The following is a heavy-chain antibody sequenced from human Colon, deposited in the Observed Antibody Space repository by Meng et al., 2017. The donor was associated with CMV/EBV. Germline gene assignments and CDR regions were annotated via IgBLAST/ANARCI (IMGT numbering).Heavy chain of an antibody. J-gene: IGHJ4*01. V-gene: IGHV4-34*01. Sequence: QGTLQRVGGGLLKPSETLSPPCAVYGESFRGYYWTWIRPSPGRGLEWIGESYYTGSTNYSPSLKSRVTISLDTSKNQFSLKLNSVTAADTAVYYCARETKSSCWEVLDYWGHGTLVTVSS. CDR3: ARETKSSCWEVLDY. CDR1: GESFRGYY. D-gene: IGHD2-2*01. CDR2: SYYTGST.